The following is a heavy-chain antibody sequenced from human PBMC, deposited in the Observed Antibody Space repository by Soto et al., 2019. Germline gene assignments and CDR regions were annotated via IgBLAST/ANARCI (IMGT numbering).Heavy chain of an antibody. CDR2: ISSSSTTI. CDR1: GFTFSNFG. Sequence: EVQLVESGGGLVQPGGSLRLSCEASGFTFSNFGINWVRQAPGKGLEWVSHISSSSTTIYYAESVKGRFTISRDNAKSSLYLQMSSLRGEDTAVYYCATSFITTIGTTAWGQGTLVTVSS. D-gene: IGHD1-1*01. J-gene: IGHJ4*02. V-gene: IGHV3-48*01. CDR3: ATSFITTIGTTA.